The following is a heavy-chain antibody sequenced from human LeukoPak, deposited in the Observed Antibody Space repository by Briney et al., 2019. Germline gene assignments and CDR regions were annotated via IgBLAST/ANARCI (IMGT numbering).Heavy chain of an antibody. CDR3: TRQVGSGRWYFDN. Sequence: PSETLSLTCIVSGDSIISDSYWWASIRQPPGKGLEWIGSINYIGSTHYNPALQTRVTISVDTSKNQFSLNLKSVTAVDTAVYYCTRQVGSGRWYFDNWGQGTLVTVSS. V-gene: IGHV4-39*01. J-gene: IGHJ4*02. D-gene: IGHD2-8*02. CDR1: GDSIISDSYW. CDR2: INYIGST.